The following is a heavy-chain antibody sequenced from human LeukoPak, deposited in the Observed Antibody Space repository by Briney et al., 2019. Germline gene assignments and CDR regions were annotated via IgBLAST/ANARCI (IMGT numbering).Heavy chain of an antibody. V-gene: IGHV4-38-2*02. CDR1: GYSISSGYY. J-gene: IGHJ4*02. CDR3: ARKGGGHDYVWGSYRYRFDY. D-gene: IGHD3-16*02. Sequence: SETLSLTCTVSGYSISSGYYWGWVRQPPGEGLEWIGSIYHSGSTYYNPSLKSRVTISVDTSKNQFSLKLSCVTAADTAVYYCARKGGGHDYVWGSYRYRFDYWGQGTLLTVSS. CDR2: IYHSGST.